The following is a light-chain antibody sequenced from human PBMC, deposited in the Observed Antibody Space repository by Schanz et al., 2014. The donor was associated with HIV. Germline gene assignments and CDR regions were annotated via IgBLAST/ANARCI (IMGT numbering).Light chain of an antibody. J-gene: IGLJ3*02. V-gene: IGLV2-14*03. CDR3: STYTTSKTWV. Sequence: QSALTQPASVSGSPGQSITFSCTGTNNDIGSYTYVSWYQQHPDKAPKLVVYGVFDRPSGVSNRFSGSKSGNTASLTISGXXXEDEAEYYCSTYTTSKTWVFGGGTKLTVL. CDR1: NNDIGSYTY. CDR2: GVF.